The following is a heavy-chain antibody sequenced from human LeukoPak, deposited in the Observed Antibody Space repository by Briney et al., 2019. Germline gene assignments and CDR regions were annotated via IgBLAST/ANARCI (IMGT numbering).Heavy chain of an antibody. CDR1: EFSVKYNY. V-gene: IGHV3-53*01. D-gene: IGHD2-2*01. CDR2: LYSAGST. CDR3: VRDRYPAAREFDY. J-gene: IGHJ4*02. Sequence: PGGSLRLSCAASEFSVKYNYMTWVRQAPGKGLEWVSLLYSAGSTNYADSVKGRFTISRDNSENTLYLQMNSLRAEDTAVYYCVRDRYPAAREFDYWGQGTLVTVSS.